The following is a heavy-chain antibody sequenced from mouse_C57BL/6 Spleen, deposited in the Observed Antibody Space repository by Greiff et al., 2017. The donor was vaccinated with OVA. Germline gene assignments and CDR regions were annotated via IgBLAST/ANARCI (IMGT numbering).Heavy chain of an antibody. J-gene: IGHJ3*01. D-gene: IGHD2-3*01. V-gene: IGHV1-53*01. CDR2: INPSNGGT. Sequence: VKLMESGTELVKPGASVKLSCKASGYTFTSYWMHWVKQRPGQGLEWIGNINPSNGGTNYNEKFKSKATLTVDKSSSTAYMQLSSLTSEDSAVYYCAREGMMVRRFAYWGQGTLVTVSA. CDR3: AREGMMVRRFAY. CDR1: GYTFTSYW.